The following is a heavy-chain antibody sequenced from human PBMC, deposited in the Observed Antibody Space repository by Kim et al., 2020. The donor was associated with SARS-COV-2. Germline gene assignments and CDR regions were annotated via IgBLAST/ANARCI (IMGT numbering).Heavy chain of an antibody. V-gene: IGHV3-15*01. CDR2: TT. Sequence: TTDYAAPVKGRFTISRDDSKNTLYLQMNSRKTEDTAVYYCTTDLGYGDYPWGQGTLVTVSS. J-gene: IGHJ5*02. D-gene: IGHD4-17*01. CDR3: TTDLGYGDYP.